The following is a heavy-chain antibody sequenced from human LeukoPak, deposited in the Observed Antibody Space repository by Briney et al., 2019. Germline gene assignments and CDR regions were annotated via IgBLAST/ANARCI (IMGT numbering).Heavy chain of an antibody. Sequence: GGSLRLSCAASGFTFSSYAMSWVRPAPGKGLEWVSAISGSGANTYYADHVKGRFTISTATSKNTLYLQMNSLRAEDTAVYYCAKEGNWVYYYGMDVWGQGTTVTVSS. CDR3: AKEGNWVYYYGMDV. V-gene: IGHV3-23*01. J-gene: IGHJ6*02. CDR2: ISGSGANT. D-gene: IGHD7-27*01. CDR1: GFTFSSYA.